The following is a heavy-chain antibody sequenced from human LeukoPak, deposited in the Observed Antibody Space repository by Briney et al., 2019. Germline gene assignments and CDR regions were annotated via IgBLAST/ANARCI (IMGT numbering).Heavy chain of an antibody. CDR3: ARAGCSSTSCHLDY. CDR1: GFTFSSYA. J-gene: IGHJ4*02. D-gene: IGHD2-2*01. CDR2: ISYDGSNK. Sequence: PGGSLRLSCAASGFTFSSYAMHWVRQAPGKGLEWVAVISYDGSNKYYADSVKGRFTISRDNAKNSLYLQMNSLRAEDTALYYCARAGCSSTSCHLDYWGQGTLVTVSS. V-gene: IGHV3-30*04.